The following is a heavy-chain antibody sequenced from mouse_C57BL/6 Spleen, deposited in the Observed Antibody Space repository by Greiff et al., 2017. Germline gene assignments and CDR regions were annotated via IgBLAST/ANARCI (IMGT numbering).Heavy chain of an antibody. V-gene: IGHV1-64*01. CDR1: GYTFTSYW. D-gene: IGHD1-1*01. CDR2: IHPNSGST. J-gene: IGHJ2*01. Sequence: QVQLKQPGAELVKPGASVKLSCKASGYTFTSYWMHWVKQRPGQGLEWIGMIHPNSGSTNYNEKFKSKATLTVDKSSSTAYMQLSSLTSEDSAVYYCARHYGSSDFDYWGQGTTLTVSS. CDR3: ARHYGSSDFDY.